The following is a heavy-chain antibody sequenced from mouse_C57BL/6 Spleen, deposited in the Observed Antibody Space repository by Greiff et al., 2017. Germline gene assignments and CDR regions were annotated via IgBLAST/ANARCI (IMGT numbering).Heavy chain of an antibody. CDR1: GYTFTSYW. V-gene: IGHV1-53*01. CDR3: ARRGNDGSTMDY. J-gene: IGHJ4*01. Sequence: QVQLQQPGTELVKPGASVKLSCKASGYTFTSYWMHWVKQRPGQGLEWIGNINPSNGGTNYNEKFKSKATLNVDNSSSTAYMQLSSLTSEDSAVYDCARRGNDGSTMDYWGQGTSVTVSS. D-gene: IGHD2-3*01. CDR2: INPSNGGT.